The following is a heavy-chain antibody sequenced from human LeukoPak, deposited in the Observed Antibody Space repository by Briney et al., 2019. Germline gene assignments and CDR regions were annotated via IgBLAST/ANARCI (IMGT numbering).Heavy chain of an antibody. CDR3: ATLPPFYSSSWYGMDV. J-gene: IGHJ6*02. Sequence: GGSLRLSCAASGFTFSSYWMSWVRQAPGKGLEWVSVIYSGGSTYYADSVKGRFTISRDNSKNTLYLQMNSLRAEDTAVYYCATLPPFYSSSWYGMDVWGQGTTVTVSS. CDR2: IYSGGST. CDR1: GFTFSSYW. D-gene: IGHD6-13*01. V-gene: IGHV3-53*01.